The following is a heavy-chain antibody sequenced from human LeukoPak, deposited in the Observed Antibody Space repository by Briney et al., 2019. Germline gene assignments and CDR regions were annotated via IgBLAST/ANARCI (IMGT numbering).Heavy chain of an antibody. CDR3: AREGGNGGYEGCDY. D-gene: IGHD5-12*01. Sequence: PGGSLRLSCAASGFTFSSYWMSWVRQAPGKGLEWVANIKQDGSEKYYVDSVKGRFTISRDNAKNSLYLQMNSLRAEDTAVYYCAREGGNGGYEGCDYWGQGTLVTVSS. V-gene: IGHV3-7*01. CDR2: IKQDGSEK. J-gene: IGHJ4*02. CDR1: GFTFSSYW.